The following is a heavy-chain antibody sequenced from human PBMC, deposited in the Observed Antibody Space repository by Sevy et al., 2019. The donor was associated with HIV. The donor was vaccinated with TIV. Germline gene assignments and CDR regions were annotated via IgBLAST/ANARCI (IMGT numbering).Heavy chain of an antibody. D-gene: IGHD3-3*01. J-gene: IGHJ3*02. Sequence: GGSLRLSCAASGFTFSSYGMHWVRQAPGKGLEWVAVIGGDGSNKYYADSVKGRFTISRDNSKNTLYLQMNSLRAEDNAGYYCGRVQGTYYDFWGAFDIWGQGTMVTVSS. CDR2: IGGDGSNK. CDR3: GRVQGTYYDFWGAFDI. CDR1: GFTFSSYG. V-gene: IGHV3-33*01.